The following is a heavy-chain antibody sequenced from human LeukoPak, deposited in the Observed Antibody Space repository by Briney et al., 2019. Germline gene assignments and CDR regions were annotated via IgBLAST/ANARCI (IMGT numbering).Heavy chain of an antibody. Sequence: SGPTLVNPTQTLTLTCTFSGFSLSTSGVGVGWIRQPPGKALQWLALIYWNDDRRYSPSLKTRLTITKDTSKNQVVLTMTNMDPVDTATYYCAHIPGSGVFPLFDYWGQGTLVTVSS. V-gene: IGHV2-5*01. J-gene: IGHJ4*02. CDR3: AHIPGSGVFPLFDY. CDR2: IYWNDDR. D-gene: IGHD2-15*01. CDR1: GFSLSTSGVG.